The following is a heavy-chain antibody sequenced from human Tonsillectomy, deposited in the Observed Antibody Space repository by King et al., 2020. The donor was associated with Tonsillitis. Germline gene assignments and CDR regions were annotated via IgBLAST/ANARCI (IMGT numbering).Heavy chain of an antibody. CDR1: GGTFSSYA. Sequence: QLVQSGAEVKKPGSSVKVSCKASGGTFSSYAISWVRQAPGQGLEWMGGIIPIFDTATNAQKFQGRVTITADESTSTAYMELSSLRSEDTAVYYCARESVESSMGNYDYSGMDVGGQGTTVTVYS. CDR3: ARESVESSMGNYDYSGMDV. D-gene: IGHD1-1*01. CDR2: IIPIFDTA. J-gene: IGHJ6*02. V-gene: IGHV1-69*01.